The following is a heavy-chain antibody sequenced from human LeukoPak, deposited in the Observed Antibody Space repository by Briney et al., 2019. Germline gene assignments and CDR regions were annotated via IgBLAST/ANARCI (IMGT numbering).Heavy chain of an antibody. Sequence: PSETLSLTCTVSGGSISSSSYYWGWIRQPPGKGLEWIGSIYYSGSANYNPSLKSRLTISIDTSKNQFSLKLRSVTAADTALYYCVRPRGQQFYWWFDPWGQGTLVTVSS. V-gene: IGHV4-39*01. J-gene: IGHJ5*02. CDR1: GGSISSSSYY. CDR3: VRPRGQQFYWWFDP. CDR2: IYYSGSA. D-gene: IGHD6-13*01.